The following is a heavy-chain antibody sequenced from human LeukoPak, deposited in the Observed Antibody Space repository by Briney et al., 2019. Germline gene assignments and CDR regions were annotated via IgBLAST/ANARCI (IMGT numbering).Heavy chain of an antibody. J-gene: IGHJ4*02. CDR2: INAGTGDT. CDR3: ARGPIAAVAFFDY. Sequence: ASVKVSCKASGYTFTNYAIHWVRQAPGQRPEWMGWINAGTGDTRYLQRFQGRVTISRDTSASAVYMELSGLTYEDTAVFYCARGPIAAVAFFDYWGQGTLVSVSA. CDR1: GYTFTNYA. D-gene: IGHD6-13*01. V-gene: IGHV1-3*01.